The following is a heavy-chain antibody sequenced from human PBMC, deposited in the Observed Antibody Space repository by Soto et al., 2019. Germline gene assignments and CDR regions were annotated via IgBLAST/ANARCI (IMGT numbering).Heavy chain of an antibody. CDR2: INQDGSEK. Sequence: HPGGSLRLSCGASGFTFRSYWMSWVRQAPGKGLEWVANINQDGSEKYYVDSVKGRFTISRDNAKNSVYLQMNSLGAEDTAVYYCARDHIVATIVFEYWGQGTLVTVSS. D-gene: IGHD5-12*01. CDR1: GFTFRSYW. J-gene: IGHJ4*02. V-gene: IGHV3-7*01. CDR3: ARDHIVATIVFEY.